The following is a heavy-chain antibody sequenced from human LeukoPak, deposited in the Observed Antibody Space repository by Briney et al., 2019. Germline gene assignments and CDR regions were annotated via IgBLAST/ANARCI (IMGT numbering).Heavy chain of an antibody. V-gene: IGHV4-39*01. CDR1: GDSISTTHYY. Sequence: PSETLSLTCTVSGDSISTTHYYWGWIRQPPGKGLEWIGSIYYTGSTSYNPSLKSRVTISVDTSANQFSLRLTSVTVADTAVYYCARRGIGYCSSTSCPNAFDIWGQGTMVTVSS. CDR2: IYYTGST. D-gene: IGHD2-2*01. J-gene: IGHJ3*02. CDR3: ARRGIGYCSSTSCPNAFDI.